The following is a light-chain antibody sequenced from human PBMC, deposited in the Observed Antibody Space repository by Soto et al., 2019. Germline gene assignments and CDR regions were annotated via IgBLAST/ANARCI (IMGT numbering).Light chain of an antibody. V-gene: IGKV2-30*02. CDR3: MQGTHWPIT. CDR1: QSLVHSDGIAY. CDR2: KVS. Sequence: DTVMTQSPLSLGVTPGEPASISCRSNQSLVHSDGIAYFSWFQQRPGRSPRRLIYKVSNRDSGVPARFSGSGSGTDFALKISRVEAEDVGVYYCMQGTHWPITFGQGTRLENK. J-gene: IGKJ5*01.